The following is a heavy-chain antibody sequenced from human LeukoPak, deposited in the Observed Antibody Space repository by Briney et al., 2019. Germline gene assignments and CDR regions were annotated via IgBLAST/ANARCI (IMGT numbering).Heavy chain of an antibody. CDR1: GFTFSSYW. CDR2: IKQDGSEK. J-gene: IGHJ4*02. CDR3: ARAGTYYDILTGYYTAWYFDY. V-gene: IGHV3-7*04. Sequence: GGSLRLSCAASGFTFSSYWMSWVRQAPGKGLEWVANIKQDGSEKYYVDSVKGRFTISRDNAKNSLYLQMNSLRAEDTAVYYCARAGTYYDILTGYYTAWYFDYWGQGTLVTVSS. D-gene: IGHD3-9*01.